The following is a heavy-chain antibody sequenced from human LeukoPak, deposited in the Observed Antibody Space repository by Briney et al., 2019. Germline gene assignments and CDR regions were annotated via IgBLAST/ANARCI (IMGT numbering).Heavy chain of an antibody. CDR2: ISYDGSNK. CDR3: AKDGGSSGPLDY. CDR1: GFTFSSVD. J-gene: IGHJ4*02. V-gene: IGHV3-30*18. D-gene: IGHD3-22*01. Sequence: GGSLRLSCAASGFTFSSVDMHWDRPAPGKGLEWGAVISYDGSNKYYAESVKGRFTISRDNSKNTLYLQMTSLSIEDTAVYYCAKDGGSSGPLDYWGQGALVTVSS.